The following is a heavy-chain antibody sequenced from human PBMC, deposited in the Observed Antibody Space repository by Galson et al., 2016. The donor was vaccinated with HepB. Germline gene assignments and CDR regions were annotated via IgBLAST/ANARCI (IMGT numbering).Heavy chain of an antibody. CDR3: ARVWVPVVDYFYFGMDV. V-gene: IGHV3-30-3*01. D-gene: IGHD2-2*01. CDR2: VSYDGSNQ. Sequence: SLRLSCAASGFTFSSYVMHWVRQAPGKGLEWVAVVSYDGSNQYYADSVKGRFTISRDNSKNTLHLQLNSLRPEDTAVYYCARVWVPVVDYFYFGMDVWGKGTTVTVSS. J-gene: IGHJ6*04. CDR1: GFTFSSYV.